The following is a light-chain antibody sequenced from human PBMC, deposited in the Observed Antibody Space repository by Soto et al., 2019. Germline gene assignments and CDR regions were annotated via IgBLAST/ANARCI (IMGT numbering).Light chain of an antibody. V-gene: IGKV1-33*01. Sequence: DIKMTQSPASMSASVGDRVNIICQASQNINNYLNWYQQKPGRAPKLLIYDASNLEAGVPSRFRGSGSGTDFTFTISRLQPEDIATYYCQQYENLPTFGQGTRLEI. CDR1: QNINNY. J-gene: IGKJ5*01. CDR3: QQYENLPT. CDR2: DAS.